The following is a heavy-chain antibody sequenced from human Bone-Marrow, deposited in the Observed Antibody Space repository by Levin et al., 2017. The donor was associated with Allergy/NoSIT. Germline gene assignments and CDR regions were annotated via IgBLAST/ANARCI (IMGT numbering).Heavy chain of an antibody. J-gene: IGHJ3*02. Sequence: ASVKVSCKASGYTFTSYGISWVRQAPGQGLEWMGWISAYNGNTNYAQKLQGRVTMTTDTSTSTAYMQLRSLRSDDTAVYYCARDVPIYCSGGSCYSEAGDIWGQGTMVTVSS. CDR1: GYTFTSYG. V-gene: IGHV1-18*01. D-gene: IGHD2-15*01. CDR2: ISAYNGNT. CDR3: ARDVPIYCSGGSCYSEAGDI.